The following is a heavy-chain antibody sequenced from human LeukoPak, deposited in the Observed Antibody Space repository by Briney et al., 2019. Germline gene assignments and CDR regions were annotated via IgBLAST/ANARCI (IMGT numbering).Heavy chain of an antibody. CDR3: ARDPNWGSGY. V-gene: IGHV3-23*01. Sequence: PGGSLRLSCVASDFTFSSYTMIWVRQAPGKALEWVSVIGTRGDGIHYADSVKGRFTISRDDSKNTLYLQMNSLGAEDTAVYYCARDPNWGSGYWGQGTLVTVSS. J-gene: IGHJ4*02. D-gene: IGHD7-27*01. CDR2: IGTRGDGI. CDR1: DFTFSSYT.